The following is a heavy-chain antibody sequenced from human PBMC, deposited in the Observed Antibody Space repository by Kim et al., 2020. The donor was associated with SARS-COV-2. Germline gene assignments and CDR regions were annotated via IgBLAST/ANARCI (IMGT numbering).Heavy chain of an antibody. CDR3: VKGGGSSRLGDY. V-gene: IGHV3-64D*09. CDR1: GFTFSSYA. Sequence: GGSLRLSCSASGFTFSSYAMHWVRQAPGKGLEYVSGISKNEGSTYYADSVKGRFTLSRDNSKNTLYLQMSSLRPEDTAVYYCVKGGGSSRLGDYWGQGTLVTVSS. J-gene: IGHJ4*02. CDR2: ISKNEGST. D-gene: IGHD3-10*01.